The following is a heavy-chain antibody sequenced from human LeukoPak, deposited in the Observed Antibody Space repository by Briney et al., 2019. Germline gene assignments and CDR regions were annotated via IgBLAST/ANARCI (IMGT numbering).Heavy chain of an antibody. CDR2: ISPNIGGT. J-gene: IGHJ2*01. CDR3: ARGGDYGDNNWYFDL. V-gene: IGHV1-2*02. D-gene: IGHD4-17*01. Sequence: ASVKVSCKASGYTFIDQYIHWVRQAPGQGLEWVGWISPNIGGTNYPKKFQGRVTITRDTSITTVYMEIRGLTSDDTAVYYCARGGDYGDNNWYFDLWGRGTLDTVSS. CDR1: GYTFIDQY.